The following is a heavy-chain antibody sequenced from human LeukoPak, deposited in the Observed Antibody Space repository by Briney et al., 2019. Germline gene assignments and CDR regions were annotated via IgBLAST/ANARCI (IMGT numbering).Heavy chain of an antibody. V-gene: IGHV3-64D*06. D-gene: IGHD3-10*01. CDR1: GFTFSSYA. J-gene: IGHJ4*02. Sequence: PGGSLRLSCSASGFTFSSYAMHWVRQPPGKGLELVSAISSNLGSTYYADSVKGRFTISRDNSKNTLYLQMSPLSAEDTAVYYCVTRVIGSWTFDYWGQGTLVTVSS. CDR3: VTRVIGSWTFDY. CDR2: ISSNLGST.